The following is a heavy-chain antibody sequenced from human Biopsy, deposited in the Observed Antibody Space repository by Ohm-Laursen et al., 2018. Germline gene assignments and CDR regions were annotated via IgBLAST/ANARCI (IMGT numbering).Heavy chain of an antibody. J-gene: IGHJ3*02. Sequence: SLRLSCTASGFTFNTYAMTWVRQAPGKGLEWVSGLSGSGGSTFYADSVRGRFTISRDNSENTLYLQMNSPRAEDTAVYYCAKGQVVVGAFDIWGQGTVVTVSS. CDR3: AKGQVVVGAFDI. D-gene: IGHD2-15*01. V-gene: IGHV3-23*01. CDR1: GFTFNTYA. CDR2: LSGSGGST.